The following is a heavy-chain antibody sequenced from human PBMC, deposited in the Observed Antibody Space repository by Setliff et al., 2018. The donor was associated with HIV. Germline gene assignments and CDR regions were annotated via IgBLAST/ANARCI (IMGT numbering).Heavy chain of an antibody. J-gene: IGHJ4*02. CDR1: GLTVSSSY. CDR3: SRVRTLAGLKVGFAYY. CDR2: IYPGGTT. V-gene: IGHV3-66*01. D-gene: IGHD6-19*01. Sequence: QPGGSLRLSGAASGLTVSSSYMSWVRLAPGKGLEWVSFIYPGGTTTYADSVKGRFTITRDTAKNTLFLQMNTLRAEETAVYYVSRVRTLAGLKVGFAYYCGQGTLVTVSS.